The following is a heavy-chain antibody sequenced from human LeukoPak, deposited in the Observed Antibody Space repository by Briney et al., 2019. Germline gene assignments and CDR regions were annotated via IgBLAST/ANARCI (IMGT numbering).Heavy chain of an antibody. J-gene: IGHJ4*02. D-gene: IGHD3-10*01. Sequence: SQTLSLTCTVSGGSISSGDYYWSWIRQPPGKGLEWIGYIYYSGSTNYNPSLKSRVTISVDTSKNQFSLKLSSVTAADTAVYYCARGRITMVRTQSLGYWGQGTLVTVSS. CDR1: GGSISSGDYY. CDR2: IYYSGST. V-gene: IGHV4-30-4*01. CDR3: ARGRITMVRTQSLGY.